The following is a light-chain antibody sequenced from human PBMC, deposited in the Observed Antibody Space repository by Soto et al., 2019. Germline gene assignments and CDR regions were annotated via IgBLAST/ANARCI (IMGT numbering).Light chain of an antibody. CDR2: DAS. J-gene: IGKJ1*01. Sequence: EIVLTQSPATLSLSPGERATLSCRASQSVSSYVAWYQQKPGQAPRLLIYDASNTATGIPARFSGSGSGTDFTLTISSLEPEEFAVYYCQHRSNWPTFGHVTKVEIK. V-gene: IGKV3-11*01. CDR1: QSVSSY. CDR3: QHRSNWPT.